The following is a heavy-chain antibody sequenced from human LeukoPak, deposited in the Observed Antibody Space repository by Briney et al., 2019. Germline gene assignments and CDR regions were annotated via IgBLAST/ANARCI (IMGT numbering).Heavy chain of an antibody. V-gene: IGHV3-30*18. Sequence: GGSLRLSCAASGFTFRSYCMHWVHQAPAKGLEWVAVISYDGSHKSYAQAVKRRFRISRENSKNPLSLHMNRLRAEDTVVYYCAKELSGWYFDYWGEGTLVSVSS. CDR1: GFTFRSYC. CDR2: ISYDGSHK. J-gene: IGHJ4*02. D-gene: IGHD6-19*01. CDR3: AKELSGWYFDY.